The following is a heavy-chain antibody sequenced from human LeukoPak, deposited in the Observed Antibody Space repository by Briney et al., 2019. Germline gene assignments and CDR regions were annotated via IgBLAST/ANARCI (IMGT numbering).Heavy chain of an antibody. CDR1: GFTFSIYW. D-gene: IGHD1-7*01. Sequence: GGSLRLSCAASGFTFSIYWMSWVRQAPGKGLEWVANIKHDGSEKNHVDSVKGRFTISRDNAKNSLYLQMNSLRAEDTAVYYCAREGRTGTLKHYWGQGILVTVSS. V-gene: IGHV3-7*01. CDR2: IKHDGSEK. J-gene: IGHJ4*02. CDR3: AREGRTGTLKHY.